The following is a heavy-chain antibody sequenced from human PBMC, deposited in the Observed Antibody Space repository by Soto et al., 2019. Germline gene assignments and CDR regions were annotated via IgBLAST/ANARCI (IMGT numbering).Heavy chain of an antibody. CDR2: ISSSSSTI. D-gene: IGHD3-22*01. V-gene: IGHV3-48*02. CDR1: GFTFSSYS. Sequence: EVQLVESGGGLVQPGGSLRLSCAASGFTFSSYSMNWVRQAPGKGLEWVSYISSSSSTIYYADSVKGRFTISRDNAKNSLYLQMTSLRDEDTAVYYCARDLTYCDLRYWGQGPLVTVSS. CDR3: ARDLTYCDLRY. J-gene: IGHJ4*02.